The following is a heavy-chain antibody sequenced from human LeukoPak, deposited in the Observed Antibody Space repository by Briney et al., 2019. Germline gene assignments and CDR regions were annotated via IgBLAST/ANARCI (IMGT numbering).Heavy chain of an antibody. CDR1: GYTFSDSF. V-gene: IGHV1-69-2*01. J-gene: IGHJ5*02. CDR3: AKAGTLVRLDP. D-gene: IGHD1-1*01. CDR2: IDPEDGDT. Sequence: ASVKVSCKASGYTFSDSFIHWVRQAPGKGLEWLGRIDPEDGDTVYSENFQGRVTMTAEVSTDTVYMELSNLKSGDTAFYYCAKAGTLVRLDPWGQGTLVTVS.